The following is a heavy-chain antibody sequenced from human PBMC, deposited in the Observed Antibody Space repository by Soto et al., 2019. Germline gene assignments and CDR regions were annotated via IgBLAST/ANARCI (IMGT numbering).Heavy chain of an antibody. CDR1: GYSFTTYW. D-gene: IGHD2-2*01. CDR2: IDPSDSYT. J-gene: IGHJ6*04. Sequence: GESLKISCKGSGYSFTTYWIYWVRQMPGKGLEWMGRIDPSDSYTNYSPSFQGHVTMSADKSVSTAYLQWSSLRASDTATYYCGSRFYCNTPSCYSSHYCGMDVGGKGTRVTVPS. V-gene: IGHV5-10-1*01. CDR3: GSRFYCNTPSCYSSHYCGMDV.